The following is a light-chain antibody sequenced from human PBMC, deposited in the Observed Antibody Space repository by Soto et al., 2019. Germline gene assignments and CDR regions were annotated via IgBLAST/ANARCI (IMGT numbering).Light chain of an antibody. CDR3: SSYTHSRNYV. J-gene: IGLJ1*01. CDR2: QVT. Sequence: QSVLTQPASVSGSPGQSITISCTGTSSDLAIYNYVSWYQQQPGKAPKLMIYQVTNRPSGVSNRFSGSRSGNTASLTISGLQAEDEADYYCSSYTHSRNYVLGTGIKVTVL. V-gene: IGLV2-14*01. CDR1: SSDLAIYNY.